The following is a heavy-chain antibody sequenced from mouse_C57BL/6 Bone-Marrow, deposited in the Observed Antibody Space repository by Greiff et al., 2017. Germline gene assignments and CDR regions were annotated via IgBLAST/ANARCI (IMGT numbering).Heavy chain of an antibody. J-gene: IGHJ1*03. D-gene: IGHD1-1*01. CDR2: IPPSDSDT. V-gene: IGHV1-74*01. CDR1: GYTFTSYW. CDR3: AIYGSSYVGLWYLDV. Sequence: QVQLQQSGAELVKPGASVKVSCKASGYTFTSYWMHWVKQRPGQGLEWIGRIPPSDSDTNYNQKFQGKATLTVYKSSSTAYMQLSSLTSEDSAVYYCAIYGSSYVGLWYLDVWGTGTTVTVSS.